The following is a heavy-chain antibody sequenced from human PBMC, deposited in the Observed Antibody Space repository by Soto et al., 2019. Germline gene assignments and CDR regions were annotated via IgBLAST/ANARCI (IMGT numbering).Heavy chain of an antibody. CDR3: ARTGPSSSGNN. V-gene: IGHV4-4*02. Sequence: QVQLQESGPGLVNPLETLSLTCTVSGTSVFGANWWGWVRQPPGKGLEWIGEIHSSGNTDYSPSLKRRVTISVDMSKNEFSLKLTSVTAADTAVYYCARTGPSSSGNNWGQGTLVTVSS. CDR1: GTSVFGANW. CDR2: IHSSGNT. D-gene: IGHD3-22*01. J-gene: IGHJ4*02.